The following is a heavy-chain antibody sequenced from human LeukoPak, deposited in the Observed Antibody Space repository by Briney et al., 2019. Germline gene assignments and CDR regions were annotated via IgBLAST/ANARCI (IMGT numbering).Heavy chain of an antibody. CDR3: ARDGSGSLGRDAFDI. V-gene: IGHV4-4*07. J-gene: IGHJ3*02. CDR1: GGSISSYY. Sequence: SETLSLTCTVSGGSISSYYWSWIRQPAGKGLEWIGRIYTSGSTNYNPSLKSRVTTSVDTSKNQFSLKLSSVTAAGTAVYYCARDGSGSLGRDAFDIWGQGTMVTVSS. CDR2: IYTSGST. D-gene: IGHD3-22*01.